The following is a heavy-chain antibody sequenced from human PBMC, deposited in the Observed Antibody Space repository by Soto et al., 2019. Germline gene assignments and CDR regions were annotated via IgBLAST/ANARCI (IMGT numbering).Heavy chain of an antibody. Sequence: EVQLEESGGGLVQPGGSLRLSCAASGFTFSAYSMNWARQAPGKGLEWISYITASSDTIFYADSVKGRFTISRDNAKNSLYLQMDSLRAEDTAVYYCAKRRGDGYFDLWGRGTLVTVSS. J-gene: IGHJ2*01. CDR1: GFTFSAYS. V-gene: IGHV3-48*01. CDR3: AKRRGDGYFDL. D-gene: IGHD7-27*01. CDR2: ITASSDTI.